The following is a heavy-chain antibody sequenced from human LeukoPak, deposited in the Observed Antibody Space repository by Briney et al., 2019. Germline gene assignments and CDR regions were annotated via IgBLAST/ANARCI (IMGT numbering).Heavy chain of an antibody. CDR1: GYTFTGYY. CDR2: INPNSGGT. D-gene: IGHD3-22*01. Sequence: ASVKVSCKASGYTFTGYYMHWVRQAPGQGLEWMGWINPNSGGTNYAQKFQGRVTITAGKSTSTAYMELSSLRSEDTAVYYCAREARGYYDSSDYWGQGTLVTVSS. V-gene: IGHV1-2*02. J-gene: IGHJ4*02. CDR3: AREARGYYDSSDY.